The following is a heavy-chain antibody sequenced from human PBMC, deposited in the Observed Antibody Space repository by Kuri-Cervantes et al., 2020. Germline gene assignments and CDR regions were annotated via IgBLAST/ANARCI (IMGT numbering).Heavy chain of an antibody. CDR1: GGSFSGYY. D-gene: IGHD3-22*01. CDR2: IDHSGST. Sequence: SETLSLTCAAYGGSFSGYYWSWIRQPPGKGLEWIGEIDHSGSTNYKPSLKSRVTISLDTSKNQFSLKLSSVTAADTAVYYCAREGYYSDSRTYHPHTIDYWGQGTLVTVSS. J-gene: IGHJ4*02. V-gene: IGHV4-34*01. CDR3: AREGYYSDSRTYHPHTIDY.